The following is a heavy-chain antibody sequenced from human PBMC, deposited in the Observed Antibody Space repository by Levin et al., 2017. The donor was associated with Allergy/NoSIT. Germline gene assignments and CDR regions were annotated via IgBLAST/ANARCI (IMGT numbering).Heavy chain of an antibody. CDR1: GFTFSNAW. CDR2: IKSKTDGGTT. D-gene: IGHD1-26*01. CDR3: TTVRVGATTSGYY. V-gene: IGHV3-15*01. J-gene: IGHJ4*02. Sequence: KAGGSLRLSCAASGFTFSNAWMSWVRQAPGKGLEWVGRIKSKTDGGTTDYAAPVKGRFTISRDDSKNTLYLQMNSLETEDTAVYYCTTVRVGATTSGYYWGQGTLVTVSS.